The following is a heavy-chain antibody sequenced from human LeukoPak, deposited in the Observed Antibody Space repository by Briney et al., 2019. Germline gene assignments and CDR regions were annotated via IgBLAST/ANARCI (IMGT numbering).Heavy chain of an antibody. D-gene: IGHD5-24*01. CDR2: IHGGGDNA. CDR3: AKVPETSSNYFFDY. V-gene: IGHV3-23*01. Sequence: GGSLRLSCAASGFTFRNYAMSWVRQAPGEGLEWVSVIHGGGDNAYYANSVKGRFTISRDNSGNTLSLQMNSLRAEDTALYFCAKVPETSSNYFFDYWGQGTLVTVSS. J-gene: IGHJ4*02. CDR1: GFTFRNYA.